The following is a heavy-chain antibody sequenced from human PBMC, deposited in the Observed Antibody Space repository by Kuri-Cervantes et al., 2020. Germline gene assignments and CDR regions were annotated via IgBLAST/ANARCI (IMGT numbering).Heavy chain of an antibody. CDR2: ISSSGSAI. CDR1: GFTFSSYA. V-gene: IGHV3-11*01. CDR3: ARPPQAGLFSYYYYMDV. J-gene: IGHJ6*03. Sequence: GESLKISCAASGFTFSSYAMSWIRQAPGKGLEWVSYISSSGSAIYYADSVKGRFTISRDNAKNSLYLQMASLSADDTAVYYCARPPQAGLFSYYYYMDVWGKGTTVTVSS. D-gene: IGHD3/OR15-3a*01.